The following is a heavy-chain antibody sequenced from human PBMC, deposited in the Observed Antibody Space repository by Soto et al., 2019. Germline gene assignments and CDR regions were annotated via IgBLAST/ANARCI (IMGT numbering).Heavy chain of an antibody. Sequence: PGGSLRLSCAASGFTFSSYAMSWVRQAPGKGLEWVSAISGSGGSTYYADSVKGRFTISRDNSKNTLYLQMNSLRAEDTAVYYCAKDSPVLLWFGELSCYFDYWGQGTLVTVSS. CDR1: GFTFSSYA. CDR2: ISGSGGST. CDR3: AKDSPVLLWFGELSCYFDY. D-gene: IGHD3-10*01. V-gene: IGHV3-23*01. J-gene: IGHJ4*02.